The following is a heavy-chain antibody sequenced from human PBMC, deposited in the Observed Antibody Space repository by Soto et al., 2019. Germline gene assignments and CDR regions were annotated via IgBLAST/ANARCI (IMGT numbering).Heavy chain of an antibody. D-gene: IGHD2-2*01. CDR1: GGSISSGGYY. J-gene: IGHJ4*02. Sequence: VQLQESGPGLVKPSQTLSLTCTVSGGSISSGGYYWSWIRQHPGKGLEWIGYIYYSGSTYYNPSLKSRVTISVDTSKNQFSLKLSSVTAADTAVYYCARSSTSANYFDYWGQGTLVTVSS. V-gene: IGHV4-31*03. CDR2: IYYSGST. CDR3: ARSSTSANYFDY.